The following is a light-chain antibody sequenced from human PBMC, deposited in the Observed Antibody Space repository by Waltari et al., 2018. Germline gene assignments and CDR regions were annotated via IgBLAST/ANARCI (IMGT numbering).Light chain of an antibody. CDR1: QSLLRSKRYNY. CDR3: MQTLQTPPVA. Sequence: IVMTQSPLSLPVTPVEPASISCRSSQSLLRSKRYNYLDWYLQKRGRSPQLLMYLYSDGAAGVPDRFSGSGSGTDFTLKSSRVEAEDAGVEYCMQTLQTPPVACGGGTKVE. CDR2: LYS. V-gene: IGKV2-28*01. J-gene: IGKJ4*01.